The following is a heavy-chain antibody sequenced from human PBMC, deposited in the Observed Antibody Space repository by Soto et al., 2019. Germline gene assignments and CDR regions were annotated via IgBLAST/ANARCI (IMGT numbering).Heavy chain of an antibody. Sequence: SETLSLTCAVSGGSVSSYYWSWIRQPPGKGLEWIGYACYSGSTNYNPSLKSRVTISVDTSKNQFSLKLSSVTAADTAVYYCERWSYYGSGSYYRYYYGMDVWGQGTTVTVSS. D-gene: IGHD3-10*01. V-gene: IGHV4-59*02. CDR2: ACYSGST. CDR3: ERWSYYGSGSYYRYYYGMDV. CDR1: GGSVSSYY. J-gene: IGHJ6*02.